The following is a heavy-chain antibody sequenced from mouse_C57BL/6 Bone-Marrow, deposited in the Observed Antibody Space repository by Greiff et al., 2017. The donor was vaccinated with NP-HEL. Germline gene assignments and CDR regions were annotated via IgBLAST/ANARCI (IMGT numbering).Heavy chain of an antibody. CDR3: ASVITTVVAEGYYAMDY. D-gene: IGHD1-1*01. CDR1: GFSLTSYG. J-gene: IGHJ4*01. Sequence: VKVVESGPGLVAPSQSLSITCTVSGFSLTSYGVDWVRQSPGKGLEWLGVIWGVGSTNYNSALKSRLSISKDNSKSQVFLKMNSLQTDDTAMYYCASVITTVVAEGYYAMDYWGQGTSVTVSS. CDR2: IWGVGST. V-gene: IGHV2-6*01.